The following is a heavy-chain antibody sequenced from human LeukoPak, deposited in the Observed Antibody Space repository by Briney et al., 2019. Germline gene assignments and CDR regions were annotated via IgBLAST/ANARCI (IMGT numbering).Heavy chain of an antibody. D-gene: IGHD6-19*01. CDR1: GFTFSSYA. J-gene: IGHJ4*02. CDR2: IKQDGSEI. V-gene: IGHV3-7*01. Sequence: PGGSLRLSCAASGFTFSSYAMSWVRQAPGKGLEWVANIKQDGSEIYYLDSVKGRFTISRDNAKNSLYLQMNSLRVEDTAVYYCATIEAVRFHYWGQGTLVTVSS. CDR3: ATIEAVRFHY.